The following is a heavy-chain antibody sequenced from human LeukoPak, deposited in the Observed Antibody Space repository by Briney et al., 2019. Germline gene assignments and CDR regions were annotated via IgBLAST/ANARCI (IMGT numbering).Heavy chain of an antibody. D-gene: IGHD1-26*01. V-gene: IGHV7-4-1*02. CDR1: GYTFTSYP. CDR2: INTNTGNP. J-gene: IGHJ3*02. CDR3: ARDPPRSHGAFDI. Sequence: ASVKVSCKASGYTFTSYPMNWVRQAPGQGLEWMGWINTNTGNPTYAQGFTGQFVFSLDTSVSTANLQITSLKAEDTAVYYCARDPPRSHGAFDIWGQGTMVTVSS.